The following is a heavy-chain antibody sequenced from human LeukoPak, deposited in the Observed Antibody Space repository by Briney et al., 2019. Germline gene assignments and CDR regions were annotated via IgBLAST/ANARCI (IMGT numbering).Heavy chain of an antibody. CDR1: GGSVSSYY. Sequence: SETLSLTCTVSGGSVSSYYWSWIRQPPGKGLEWIAYISDIGSINYNPSPKSRVTISLDTSKNQFSLKLSSVTAADTAVYYCAGHHPRNTVDFWGQGTLVTVSS. D-gene: IGHD2/OR15-2a*01. V-gene: IGHV4-59*08. CDR2: ISDIGSI. CDR3: AGHHPRNTVDF. J-gene: IGHJ4*02.